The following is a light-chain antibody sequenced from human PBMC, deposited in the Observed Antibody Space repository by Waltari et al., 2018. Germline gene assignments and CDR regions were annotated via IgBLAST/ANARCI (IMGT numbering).Light chain of an antibody. J-gene: IGKJ2*01. Sequence: VLTQPQATLSLSPEETAQSPCVASQSVGTYLAWYQQKPGQAPRLLIYDASNSATGIPDRFRGSGSGTNFTLTISSLEPEDFALYYCQQRSSWTPHTFGQGARLEIK. CDR1: QSVGTY. CDR2: DAS. V-gene: IGKV3-11*01. CDR3: QQRSSWTPHT.